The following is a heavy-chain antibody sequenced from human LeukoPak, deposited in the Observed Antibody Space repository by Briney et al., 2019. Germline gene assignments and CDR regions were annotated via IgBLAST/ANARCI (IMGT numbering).Heavy chain of an antibody. CDR1: GFTFSSYG. D-gene: IGHD3-22*01. CDR2: ISGSGGST. CDR3: ARVYLYYDSSGYYGIDYYYYYMDV. J-gene: IGHJ6*03. V-gene: IGHV3-23*01. Sequence: GGSLRLSCAASGFTFSSYGMSWVRQAPGKGLEWVSAISGSGGSTYYADSVKGRFTISRDNAKNSLYLQMNSLRAEDTAVYYCARVYLYYDSSGYYGIDYYYYYMDVWGKGTTVTISS.